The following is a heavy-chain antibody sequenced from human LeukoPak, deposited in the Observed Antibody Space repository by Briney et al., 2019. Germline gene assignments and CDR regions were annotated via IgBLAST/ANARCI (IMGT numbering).Heavy chain of an antibody. V-gene: IGHV4-39*01. CDR1: GGSISSSSYY. J-gene: IGHJ6*03. D-gene: IGHD3-10*01. CDR3: ARGRNTMVRGAIGQTSLYYSSYYMDV. CDR2: IHYSGST. Sequence: TSETLSLTCTVSGGSISSSSYYWGWIRQPPGKGLEYIGSIHYSGSTYYNLSLKSRVTISVDTSKNQFSLKLSSVTAADTAVYYCARGRNTMVRGAIGQTSLYYSSYYMDVWGKGTTVTVSS.